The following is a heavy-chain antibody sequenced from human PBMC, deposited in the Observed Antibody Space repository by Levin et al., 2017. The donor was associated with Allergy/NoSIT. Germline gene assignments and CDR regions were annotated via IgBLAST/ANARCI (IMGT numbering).Heavy chain of an antibody. Sequence: GESLKISCAASGFTISSNYMSWVRQAPGKGLEWVSVIYSGGSTYYADSVKGRFTISRDNSKNTLYLQMNSLRAEDTAVYYCARGWGLPFDYWGQGTLVTVSS. CDR2: IYSGGST. D-gene: IGHD1-26*01. CDR1: GFTISSNY. J-gene: IGHJ4*02. V-gene: IGHV3-53*01. CDR3: ARGWGLPFDY.